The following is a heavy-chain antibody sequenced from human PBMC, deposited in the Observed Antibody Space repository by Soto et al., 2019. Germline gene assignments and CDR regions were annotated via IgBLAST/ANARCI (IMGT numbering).Heavy chain of an antibody. CDR3: ARGGGVGVAGSAAFDM. Sequence: QLHLVQSGAVVKKPGASVTVSCSASGYPVTAYYMHWVRQAPGRGLEWMGGINPATGAAKYTQTFPGRVTMTGDTATGTVFMELSGLTSEDAAVFYWARGGGVGVAGSAAFDMWGQGTLVTVSS. CDR1: GYPVTAYY. D-gene: IGHD3-3*01. J-gene: IGHJ3*02. CDR2: INPATGAA. V-gene: IGHV1-2*02.